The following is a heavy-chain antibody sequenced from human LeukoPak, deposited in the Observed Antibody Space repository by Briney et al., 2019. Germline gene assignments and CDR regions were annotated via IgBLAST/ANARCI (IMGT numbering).Heavy chain of an antibody. Sequence: PSETLSLTCTVSGGSIGSYYRSWIRQPPGKGLEWIGDIYYSGSTNYNPSLKSRVTISVDTSKNQFSLKLSSVTAADTAVYYCARYDSSLFYFDYWGQGILVTVSS. D-gene: IGHD3-22*01. CDR2: IYYSGST. J-gene: IGHJ4*02. V-gene: IGHV4-59*01. CDR3: ARYDSSLFYFDY. CDR1: GGSIGSYY.